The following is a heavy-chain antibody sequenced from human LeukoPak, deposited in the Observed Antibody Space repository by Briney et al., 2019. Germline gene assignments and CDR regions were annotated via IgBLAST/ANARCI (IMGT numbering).Heavy chain of an antibody. CDR1: GGSISGSIYY. CDR3: ARDREYSYFDY. V-gene: IGHV3-33*08. CDR2: IWYDGSNK. Sequence: LSLTCTVSGGSISGSIYYWDWIRQPPGKGLEWVAIIWYDGSNKYYGDSVRGRFTISRDNSKNTLYLQMNSLRAEDTAVYYCARDREYSYFDYWGQGTLVTVS. D-gene: IGHD5-18*01. J-gene: IGHJ4*02.